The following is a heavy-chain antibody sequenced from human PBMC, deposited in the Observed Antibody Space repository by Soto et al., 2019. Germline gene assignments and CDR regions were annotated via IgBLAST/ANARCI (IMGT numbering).Heavy chain of an antibody. J-gene: IGHJ6*02. Sequence: QVQLVQSGAEVKNPGASVKVSCKASGYTFTRYGIGWARQAPGQGLEWMGWITTYNGNTNYAQNVRGRVTLTTDTSTSTAYMELRSLRSTDTAIYYCAMVDVYVTPSPQDVWGQGTTVIVSS. CDR3: AMVDVYVTPSPQDV. CDR2: ITTYNGNT. V-gene: IGHV1-18*01. D-gene: IGHD3-16*01. CDR1: GYTFTRYG.